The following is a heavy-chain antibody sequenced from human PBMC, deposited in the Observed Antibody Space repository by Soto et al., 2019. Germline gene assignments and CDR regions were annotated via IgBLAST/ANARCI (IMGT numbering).Heavy chain of an antibody. J-gene: IGHJ4*02. V-gene: IGHV1-69*01. Sequence: QVQEVQSGAEVKKPGSSVKVSCTTPGGTFSSSAFSWVRQAPGQGLEWMGGIIPIFGTTDYAPKFQGRVTITADESTSTAYMDLSSLTSDDTAVYFCARSGYNYGPFDYWGQGTLVIVSS. CDR3: ARSGYNYGPFDY. D-gene: IGHD5-18*01. CDR1: GGTFSSSA. CDR2: IIPIFGTT.